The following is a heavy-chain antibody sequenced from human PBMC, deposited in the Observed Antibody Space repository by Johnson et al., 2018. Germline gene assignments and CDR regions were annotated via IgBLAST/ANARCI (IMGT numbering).Heavy chain of an antibody. CDR3: GRDESVRGSYGMDA. D-gene: IGHD3-10*01. V-gene: IGHV3-33*01. CDR2: IWYDGIRK. Sequence: QVQLVQSGGGVVQPGRSLRLSCVASGFIFGSYGMQWVRQAPGKGLEWVAVIWYDGIRKDYADSVKGRFTISKDNSKNILYLQMNSLRVEDTAVYYCGRDESVRGSYGMDAGGQGTTVTVSS. J-gene: IGHJ6*02. CDR1: GFIFGSYG.